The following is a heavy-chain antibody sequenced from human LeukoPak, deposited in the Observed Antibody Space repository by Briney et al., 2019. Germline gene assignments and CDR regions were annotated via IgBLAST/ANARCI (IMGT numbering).Heavy chain of an antibody. J-gene: IGHJ4*02. CDR3: AKDVSYGSGSYTFDY. D-gene: IGHD3-10*01. CDR2: IRYDGSNK. V-gene: IGHV3-30*02. CDR1: GFTFSSYG. Sequence: GGSLRLSCAASGFTFSSYGMHWVRQAPGKGLEWVAFIRYDGSNKYYADSVKGRFTISRDNSKNTLYLQMNSLRAEDTAVYYCAKDVSYGSGSYTFDYWGQGTLVTVSS.